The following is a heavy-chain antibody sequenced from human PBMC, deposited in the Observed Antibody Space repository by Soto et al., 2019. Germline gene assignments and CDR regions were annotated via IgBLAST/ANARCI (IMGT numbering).Heavy chain of an antibody. CDR2: IKQDGSEK. Sequence: PGGSLRLSCAASGFTFSSYWMSWVRQAPGKGLEWVANIKQDGSEKYYVDSVKGRFTISRDNAKNSLYLQMNSLRAEDTAVYYCARVRVLIVVVPAAISSSSWHDYWGQGTLVTVSS. D-gene: IGHD2-2*02. CDR1: GFTFSSYW. J-gene: IGHJ4*02. V-gene: IGHV3-7*01. CDR3: ARVRVLIVVVPAAISSSSWHDY.